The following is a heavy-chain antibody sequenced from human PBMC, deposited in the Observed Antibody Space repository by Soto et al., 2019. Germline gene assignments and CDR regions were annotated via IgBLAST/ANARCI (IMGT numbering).Heavy chain of an antibody. CDR2: ISGSGGST. J-gene: IGHJ4*02. V-gene: IGHV3-23*01. Sequence: EVQLLESGGGLVQPGGSLRLSCAASGFTFSSYAMSWVRQAPGKGLEWVSAISGSGGSTYYADSVKGRFTISRDNSKNTLYLQMNSLRAEDTAVYYCAKDRAPIVVVTAIAPFDYWGQGTLVTVSS. CDR1: GFTFSSYA. CDR3: AKDRAPIVVVTAIAPFDY. D-gene: IGHD2-21*02.